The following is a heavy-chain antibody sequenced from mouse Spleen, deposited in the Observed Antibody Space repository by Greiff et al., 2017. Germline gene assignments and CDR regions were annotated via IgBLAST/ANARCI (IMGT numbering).Heavy chain of an antibody. V-gene: IGHV1-55*01. CDR2: IYPGSGST. CDR3: TRWGWRWFAY. Sequence: QVQLQQPGAELVKPGASVKLSCKASGYTFTSYWMHWVKQRPGQGLEWIGDIYPGSGSTNYNEKFKSKVTLTVDTSSSTAYMQLSSLASEDSALYYCTRWGWRWFAYWGQGTLVTVSA. CDR1: GYTFTSYW. D-gene: IGHD3-3*01. J-gene: IGHJ3*01.